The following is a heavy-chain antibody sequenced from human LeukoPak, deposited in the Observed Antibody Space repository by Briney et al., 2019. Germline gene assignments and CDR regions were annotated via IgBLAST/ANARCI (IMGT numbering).Heavy chain of an antibody. Sequence: GGSLRLSCAASGFTVSSNYMSWVRQAPGKGLEWVSAISGRGGSTYYADSVKGRFTISRDNSKNTLYLQMNSLRAEDTAVYYCAKDKAVGASAFDIWGQGTMVTVSS. CDR3: AKDKAVGASAFDI. CDR2: ISGRGGST. V-gene: IGHV3-23*01. CDR1: GFTVSSNY. D-gene: IGHD1-26*01. J-gene: IGHJ3*02.